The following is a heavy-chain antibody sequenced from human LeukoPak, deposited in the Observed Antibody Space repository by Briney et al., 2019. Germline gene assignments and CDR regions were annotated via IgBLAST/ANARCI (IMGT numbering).Heavy chain of an antibody. Sequence: SETLSLTCAVYGGSFSGYYWSWIRQPPGKGLEWIGEINHSGSTNYNPSLKSRVTISVDTSKNQFSLKLSSVAAADKAVYYCAGRGRGSYYDILTGYYYYYYMDVWGKGTTVTISS. V-gene: IGHV4-34*01. CDR3: AGRGRGSYYDILTGYYYYYYMDV. CDR2: INHSGST. J-gene: IGHJ6*03. CDR1: GGSFSGYY. D-gene: IGHD3-9*01.